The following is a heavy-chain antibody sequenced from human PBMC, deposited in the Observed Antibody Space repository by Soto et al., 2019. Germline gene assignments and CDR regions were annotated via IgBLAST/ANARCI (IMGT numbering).Heavy chain of an antibody. V-gene: IGHV4-59*01. D-gene: IGHD3-10*01. CDR1: GGSSSSYY. CDR3: ARVGAASLWFDP. J-gene: IGHJ5*02. Sequence: PSETLSLTCTVSGGSSSSYYWSWFRQPPGKGLEWIGYIYYSGSTNYNPSLKSRVTISVDTSKNQFSLKLSSVTAADTAVYYCARVGAASLWFDPWGQGTLVTVSS. CDR2: IYYSGST.